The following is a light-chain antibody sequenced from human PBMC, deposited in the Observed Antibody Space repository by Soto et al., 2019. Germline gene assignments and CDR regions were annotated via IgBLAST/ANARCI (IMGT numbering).Light chain of an antibody. CDR1: QSVSSSY. CDR3: QQYGSSPST. CDR2: GAS. J-gene: IGKJ5*01. V-gene: IGKV3-20*01. Sequence: EIVLTQSPGTLSLSPGERVTLSCRASQSVSSSYLAWYQQKPGQAPRLLIYGASSRATGIPDRFSGSGSGTDFTLTISRLEPEDFAVYYCQQYGSSPSTFGQGTGLEIK.